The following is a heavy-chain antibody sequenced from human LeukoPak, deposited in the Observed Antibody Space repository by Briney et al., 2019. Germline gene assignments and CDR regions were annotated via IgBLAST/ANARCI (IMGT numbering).Heavy chain of an antibody. V-gene: IGHV4-38-2*01. CDR1: GYSISSGFY. Sequence: PSETLSLTCAVSGYSISSGFYWDWIRQPPGKGLEWIGTIYHSGSTYYNPPLKSRVTISVGMSKNQFSLKLSSVTAADTAMYYCARQGPYCGGDCSNYLDFWGQGTLVTVSS. CDR2: IYHSGST. CDR3: ARQGPYCGGDCSNYLDF. J-gene: IGHJ4*02. D-gene: IGHD2-21*02.